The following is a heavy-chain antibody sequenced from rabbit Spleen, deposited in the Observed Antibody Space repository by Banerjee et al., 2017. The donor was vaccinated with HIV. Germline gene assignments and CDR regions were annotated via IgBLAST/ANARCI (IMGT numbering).Heavy chain of an antibody. V-gene: IGHV1S45*01. J-gene: IGHJ6*01. CDR1: GVSFSVSSY. CDR3: ARDPGSSFSSYGMDL. D-gene: IGHD8-1*01. CDR2: IDSGSSGFT. Sequence: EQLEESGGGLVKPEGSLTLTCKASGVSFSVSSYMCWVRQAPGKGLEWTACIDSGSSGFTYFATWAIGRFTCSKPSSTTVTLQMTSLTVADTATYFCARDPGSSFSSYGMDLWGPGTLVTVS.